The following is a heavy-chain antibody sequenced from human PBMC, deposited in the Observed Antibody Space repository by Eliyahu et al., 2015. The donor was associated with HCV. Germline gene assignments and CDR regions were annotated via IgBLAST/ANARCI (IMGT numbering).Heavy chain of an antibody. CDR3: TTTSTSCGGGTCYGGKFYYGMDA. D-gene: IGHD2-15*01. CDR2: IRSKAANYAT. V-gene: IGHV3-73*01. J-gene: IGHJ6*02. CDR1: GFTFSGSA. Sequence: EVQLVESGGGLVQPGESLKLSCAASGFTFSGSALHWVRQASGKGLEWVGRIRSKAANYATAYTASVKGRFTISRDDSKNTAYLQMNSLKTEDTAVYYCTTTSTSCGGGTCYGGKFYYGMDAWGQGTTVTVSS.